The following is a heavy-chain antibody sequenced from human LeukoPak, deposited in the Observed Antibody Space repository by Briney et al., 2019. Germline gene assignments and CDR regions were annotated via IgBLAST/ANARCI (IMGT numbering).Heavy chain of an antibody. D-gene: IGHD1/OR15-1a*01. CDR2: IWSDENKK. Sequence: GTSLRLSCEASGFTFSSYGMHWVRQAPGKGLEWVAVIWSDENKKYYADFVKGRFTISRDNFKSTLFLQVNSLRVEDTAVYYCAREGLTTSPNNALDSWGQGTTVTV. V-gene: IGHV3-33*01. CDR3: AREGLTTSPNNALDS. J-gene: IGHJ3*02. CDR1: GFTFSSYG.